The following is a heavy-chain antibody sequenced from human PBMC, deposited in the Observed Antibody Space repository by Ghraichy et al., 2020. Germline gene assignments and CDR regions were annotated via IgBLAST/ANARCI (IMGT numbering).Heavy chain of an antibody. J-gene: IGHJ4*02. V-gene: IGHV4-59*08. Sequence: SETLSLTCTVSGGSISSYYWSWIRQPPGKGLEWIGYVYYSGSTNYNPSLKSRVTISVDTSKNQFSLKLSSVTAADTAVHYCARLTLGLDGNSKFDYWGQGTLVTVSS. CDR3: ARLTLGLDGNSKFDY. D-gene: IGHD4-23*01. CDR2: VYYSGST. CDR1: GGSISSYY.